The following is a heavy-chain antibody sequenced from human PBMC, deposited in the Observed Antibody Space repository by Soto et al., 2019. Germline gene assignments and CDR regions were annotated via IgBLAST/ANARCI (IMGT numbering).Heavy chain of an antibody. V-gene: IGHV4-59*01. J-gene: IGHJ4*02. CDR1: GGSISSYY. Sequence: SETLSLTCTVSGGSISSYYWSWIRQPPGKGLEWIGYIYYSGSTNYNPSLKSRVTISVDTSKNQFSLKLSSVTAADTSVYYCARSDGRDWGQGTLVTVSS. CDR2: IYYSGST. CDR3: ARSDGRD.